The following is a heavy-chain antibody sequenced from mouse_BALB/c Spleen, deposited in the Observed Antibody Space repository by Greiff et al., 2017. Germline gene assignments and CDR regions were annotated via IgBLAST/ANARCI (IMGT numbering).Heavy chain of an antibody. D-gene: IGHD2-14*01. CDR2: ISSGGSYT. Sequence: EVHLVESGGDLVKPGGSLKLSCAASGFTFSSYGMSWVRQTPDKRLEWVATISSGGSYTYYPDSVKGRFTISRDNAKNTLYLQMSSLKSEDTAMYYCARLGEVRRYFDVWDAGTTVTVSS. CDR1: GFTFSSYG. J-gene: IGHJ1*01. V-gene: IGHV5-6*01. CDR3: ARLGEVRRYFDV.